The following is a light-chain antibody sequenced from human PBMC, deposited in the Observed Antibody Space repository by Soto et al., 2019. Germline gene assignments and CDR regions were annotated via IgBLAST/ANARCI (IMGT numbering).Light chain of an antibody. CDR2: SNN. CDR3: ATWDDSLRGRV. V-gene: IGLV1-47*02. J-gene: IGLJ3*02. CDR1: SSNIGSNY. Sequence: QSVLTQPPSASGTPGQMVTISCSGSSSNIGSNYVYWYQHLPGAAPKLLIYSNNQRASRVPDRFSGSKSGTSASLAISGLRSEDEADYYCATWDDSLRGRVFGGGTKLTVL.